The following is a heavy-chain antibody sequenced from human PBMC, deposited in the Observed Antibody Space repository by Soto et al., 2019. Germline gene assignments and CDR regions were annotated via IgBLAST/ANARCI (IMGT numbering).Heavy chain of an antibody. Sequence: QVQVVESGGGVVQPGRSLRLSCAASGFTFSSYAMHWVRQAPGKGLEWVAVISYDGSNKYYADSVKGRFTISRDNSKNTLYLQMNSLRAEDTAVYYCARDFCSGGSCYVDHFDYWGQGTLVTVSS. CDR2: ISYDGSNK. D-gene: IGHD2-15*01. V-gene: IGHV3-30-3*01. CDR1: GFTFSSYA. CDR3: ARDFCSGGSCYVDHFDY. J-gene: IGHJ4*02.